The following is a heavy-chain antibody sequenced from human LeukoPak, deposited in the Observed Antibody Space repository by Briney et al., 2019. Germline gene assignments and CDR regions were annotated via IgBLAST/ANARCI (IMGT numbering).Heavy chain of an antibody. J-gene: IGHJ4*02. CDR3: AKDPKFGELLNIGNYFDY. D-gene: IGHD3-10*02. V-gene: IGHV3-23*01. Sequence: GGSLRLSCAASGFTFSSFSMSWVRQAPGKGLEWVSAISGSGHSTYYSDSVKGRFTVSRDNSKNTVYLQMNSLRAEDTAVYYCAKDPKFGELLNIGNYFDYWGQGTLVTVSS. CDR1: GFTFSSFS. CDR2: ISGSGHST.